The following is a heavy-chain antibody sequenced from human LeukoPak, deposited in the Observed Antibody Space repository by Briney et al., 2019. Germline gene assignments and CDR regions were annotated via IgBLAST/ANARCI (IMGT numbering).Heavy chain of an antibody. J-gene: IGHJ4*02. D-gene: IGHD3-22*01. Sequence: ASVKVSCKAFGYTFTSYGINWVRQAPGQGLEWMGWISAYNGHTNYAQKLQGRVTMTTDTSTSTAYMELRSLRSDDTAVYCCARGSPPRRNYDSRGYYSYYFDYWGQGTLVTVSS. CDR3: ARGSPPRRNYDSRGYYSYYFDY. V-gene: IGHV1-18*01. CDR2: ISAYNGHT. CDR1: GYTFTSYG.